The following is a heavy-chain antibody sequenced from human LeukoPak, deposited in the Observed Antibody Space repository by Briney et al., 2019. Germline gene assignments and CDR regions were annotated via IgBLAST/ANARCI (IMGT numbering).Heavy chain of an antibody. CDR1: GYTFASYY. J-gene: IGHJ4*02. CDR2: INPSGGST. CDR3: ARTYSSSDEFDY. Sequence: ASVKVSCKASGYTFASYYIHWVRQAPGQGLEWMGIINPSGGSTTYAQKFQGRVAMTRDTSTSRVYMEVSSLRSEDTAVYYCARTYSSSDEFDYWGQGTLVTVSS. D-gene: IGHD6-13*01. V-gene: IGHV1-46*01.